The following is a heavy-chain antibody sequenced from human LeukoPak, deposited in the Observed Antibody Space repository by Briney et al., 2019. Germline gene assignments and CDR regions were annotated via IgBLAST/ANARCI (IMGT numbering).Heavy chain of an antibody. CDR2: MNPNSGNT. Sequence: ASVKVSCKASGYTFTSYDINWVRQATGQGLEWMGWMNPNSGNTGYAQKFQGRVTMTRNSSISTAYMELSSLRSEDTAVYYCARATSEDSSSWYHSYYYYGMDVWGQGTTVTVSS. CDR1: GYTFTSYD. J-gene: IGHJ6*02. D-gene: IGHD6-13*01. V-gene: IGHV1-8*01. CDR3: ARATSEDSSSWYHSYYYYGMDV.